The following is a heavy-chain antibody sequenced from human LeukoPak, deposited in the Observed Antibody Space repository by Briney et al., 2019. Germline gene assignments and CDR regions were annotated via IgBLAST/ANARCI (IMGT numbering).Heavy chain of an antibody. CDR3: ARRRGAAYFYY. V-gene: IGHV4-34*01. J-gene: IGHJ4*02. CDR1: GGSFSGYY. Sequence: SETLSLTCAVYGGSFSGYYWSWIRQPPGKGLEWIGEINHSGSTNYNPSLKSRVTISVDTSKNQFSLKLSSVTAADTAVYYCARRRGAAYFYYWGQGTLVTVSS. D-gene: IGHD2-15*01. CDR2: INHSGST.